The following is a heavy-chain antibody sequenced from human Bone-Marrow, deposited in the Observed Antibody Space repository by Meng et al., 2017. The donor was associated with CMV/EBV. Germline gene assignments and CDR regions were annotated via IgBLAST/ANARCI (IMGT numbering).Heavy chain of an antibody. CDR3: ARLSSNGDSLKY. V-gene: IGHV4-59*01. D-gene: IGHD4-17*01. CDR1: GGSISSYY. Sequence: QLREAGPGLVKPSVTLSPTCTFSGGSISSYYWSWIRQPPGKGLEWIGYIYYSGSTNYNPSLKSRVTISVDTSKNQFSLKLSSVTAADTAVYYCARLSSNGDSLKYWGQGTLVTVSS. J-gene: IGHJ4*02. CDR2: IYYSGST.